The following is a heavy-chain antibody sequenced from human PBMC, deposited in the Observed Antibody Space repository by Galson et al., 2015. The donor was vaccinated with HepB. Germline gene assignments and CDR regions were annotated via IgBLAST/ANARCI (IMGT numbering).Heavy chain of an antibody. CDR2: IYYTGST. CDR3: ATITMNVVVINP. V-gene: IGHV4-31*03. J-gene: IGHJ4*02. Sequence: TLSLTCIVSGASTNSGDYFWSWIRQLPGKSLEWIGYIYYTGSTYYNPSLKSRVAISLDSSENQFSLKLSSVTAADTAVYYCATITMNVVVINPWGPGTLVTVSS. CDR1: GASTNSGDYF. D-gene: IGHD3-22*01.